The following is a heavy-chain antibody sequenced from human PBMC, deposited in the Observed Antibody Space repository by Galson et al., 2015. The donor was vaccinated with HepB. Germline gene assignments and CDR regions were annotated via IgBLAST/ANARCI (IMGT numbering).Heavy chain of an antibody. D-gene: IGHD6-13*01. CDR1: GFTFSRYA. Sequence: SLRLSCAASGFTFSRYAMNWVRQAPGKGLEWVSFIGKGGDIKFYADSVKGRLTISRDNAKNSLYLQMNSLRAEDTAVYYCARLDSSWFFDFWGQGSLVTVSS. J-gene: IGHJ4*02. V-gene: IGHV3-48*04. CDR2: IGKGGDIK. CDR3: ARLDSSWFFDF.